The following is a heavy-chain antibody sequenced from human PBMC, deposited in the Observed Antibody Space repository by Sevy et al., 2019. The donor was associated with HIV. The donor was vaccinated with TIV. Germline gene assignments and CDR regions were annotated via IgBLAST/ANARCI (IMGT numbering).Heavy chain of an antibody. CDR1: RLTFSSSS. CDR3: ARGFMGADYYYGMDV. J-gene: IGHJ6*02. CDR2: ISSSSTTI. V-gene: IGHV3-48*02. D-gene: IGHD3-3*01. Sequence: GGSLRLSCAASRLTFSSSSVNWVRQAPGKGLEWVSYISSSSTTIYYADSVKGRFTISRDNAKNSLYLQMNSLRDEDTAVYYCARGFMGADYYYGMDVWAKGPRSPSP.